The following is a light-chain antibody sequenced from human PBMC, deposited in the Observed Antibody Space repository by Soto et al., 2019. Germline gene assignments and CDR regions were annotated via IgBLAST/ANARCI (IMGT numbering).Light chain of an antibody. CDR2: GNS. Sequence: QSVLTQPPSVSGAPGQRVTISCTGSSSNIGAGYDVNWYQQLPGAAPKFLIYGNSNRPSGVPDRFSGSKSGTSAFLAITGLQAEDEADYYCQSYDSRLSGYVFGTGTKLTVL. CDR3: QSYDSRLSGYV. V-gene: IGLV1-40*01. CDR1: SSNIGAGYD. J-gene: IGLJ1*01.